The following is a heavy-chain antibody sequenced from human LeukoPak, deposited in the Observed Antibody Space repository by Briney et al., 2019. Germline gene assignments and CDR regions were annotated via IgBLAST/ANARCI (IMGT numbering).Heavy chain of an antibody. J-gene: IGHJ3*02. D-gene: IGHD5-24*01. CDR3: ARTGLRRDGYKLSKPGAFDI. CDR2: INPNSGGT. V-gene: IGHV1-2*02. CDR1: GYTFTGYY. Sequence: ASVKVSCKASGYTFTGYYMHWVRQAPGQGLEWMGWINPNSGGTNYAQKFQGRVTMTRDTSISTAYMELSRLRSDDTAVYYCARTGLRRDGYKLSKPGAFDIWGQGTMVTVSS.